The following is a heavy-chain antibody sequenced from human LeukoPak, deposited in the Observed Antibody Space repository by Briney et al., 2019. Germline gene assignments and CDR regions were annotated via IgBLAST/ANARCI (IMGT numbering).Heavy chain of an antibody. D-gene: IGHD3-9*01. CDR2: LSSSGSAF. CDR1: GFTFRSYE. CDR3: ARGGYYNILTNFRSRISGFDY. Sequence: PGGSLRLSCEDSGFTFRSYEMNWVRQAPGKGVEWIAYLSSSGSAFSYADSVKGRFTIARDNAKNSVYLEMNSLRAEDTAVYYCARGGYYNILTNFRSRISGFDYWGQGTLVTVSS. V-gene: IGHV3-48*03. J-gene: IGHJ4*02.